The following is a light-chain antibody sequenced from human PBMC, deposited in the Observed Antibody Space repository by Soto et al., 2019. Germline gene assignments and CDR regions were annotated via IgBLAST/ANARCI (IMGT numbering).Light chain of an antibody. CDR2: EIT. J-gene: IGLJ1*01. Sequence: QSALAQPPSASGSPGQSVTISCTGTSSDVGDNYVSWYQQHLGKAPKLIIYEITLRPSGVPDRFSGSKSGNTASLTVSGLQADDEDDYYCSAYVGSNTFVFGTGTKLTVL. CDR1: SSDVGDNY. V-gene: IGLV2-8*01. CDR3: SAYVGSNTFV.